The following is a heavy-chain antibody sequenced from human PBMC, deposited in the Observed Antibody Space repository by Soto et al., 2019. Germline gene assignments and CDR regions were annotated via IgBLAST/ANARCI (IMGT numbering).Heavy chain of an antibody. CDR3: AREDPKYGDYVVLFSY. J-gene: IGHJ4*01. V-gene: IGHV3-33*01. Sequence: GGSLRLSCAASGFTFSSYGMHWVRQAPGKGLEWVAVIWYDGSNKYYADSVKGRFTISRDNSKNTLYLQMNSLRAEDTAVYYCAREDPKYGDYVVLFSYWGHGTLVTVSS. CDR2: IWYDGSNK. D-gene: IGHD4-17*01. CDR1: GFTFSSYG.